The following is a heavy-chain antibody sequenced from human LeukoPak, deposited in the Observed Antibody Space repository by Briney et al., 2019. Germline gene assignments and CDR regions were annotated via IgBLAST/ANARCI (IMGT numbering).Heavy chain of an antibody. V-gene: IGHV4-4*02. CDR2: IYHSGST. CDR3: ARVGGAGYADY. J-gene: IGHJ4*02. CDR1: GFTFSSYAM. D-gene: IGHD3-9*01. Sequence: GSLRLSCAASGFTFSSYAMSWVRQAPGKGLEWIGEIYHSGSTNYNPSLKSRVTISVDKSKNQFSLKLSSVTAADTAVYYCARVGGAGYADYWGQGTLVTVSS.